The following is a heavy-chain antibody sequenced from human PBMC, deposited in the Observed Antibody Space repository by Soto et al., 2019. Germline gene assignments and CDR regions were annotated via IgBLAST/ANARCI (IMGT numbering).Heavy chain of an antibody. Sequence: SETLSLTCIVSGGSISNVNDCWSWIRQRPDKSLEWIGHIYCGGSINYNPSPTSRVTISVDTSKNQFSLKLSSVTAADTAVCYCARHRYSYGVYYFDYWGQGTLVTVSS. CDR1: GGSISNVNDC. CDR3: ARHRYSYGVYYFDY. V-gene: IGHV4-61*01. CDR2: IYCGGSI. J-gene: IGHJ4*02. D-gene: IGHD5-18*01.